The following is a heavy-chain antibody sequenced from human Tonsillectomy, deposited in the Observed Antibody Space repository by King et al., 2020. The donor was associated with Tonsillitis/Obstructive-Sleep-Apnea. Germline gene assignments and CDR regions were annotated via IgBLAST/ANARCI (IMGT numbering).Heavy chain of an antibody. CDR3: ARGTYDFWSGYYPTDYFDY. CDR1: GFTFSSYA. V-gene: IGHV3-30*04. CDR2: ISYDGSNK. J-gene: IGHJ4*02. D-gene: IGHD3-3*01. Sequence: VQLVESGGGVVQPGRSLRLSCAASGFTFSSYAMHWVRQAPGKVLEWVAVISYDGSNKYYADSVKGRFTISRDNSKNTLYLQMNSLRAEDTAVYYCARGTYDFWSGYYPTDYFDYWGQGTLVTVSS.